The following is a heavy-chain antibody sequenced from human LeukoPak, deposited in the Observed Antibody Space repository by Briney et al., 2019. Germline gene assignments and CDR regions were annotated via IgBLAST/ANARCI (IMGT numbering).Heavy chain of an antibody. V-gene: IGHV3-33*01. Sequence: GGSLRLSCAASGFTFSSYGMHWVRQAPGKGLEWVAVIWYDGSNKYYADSVKGRFTISRDNSKNTLYLQMNSLRAEDTAVYYCARVYSRESGYDFVFHYWGQGTLVTVSS. CDR2: IWYDGSNK. CDR1: GFTFSSYG. D-gene: IGHD5-12*01. CDR3: ARVYSRESGYDFVFHY. J-gene: IGHJ4*02.